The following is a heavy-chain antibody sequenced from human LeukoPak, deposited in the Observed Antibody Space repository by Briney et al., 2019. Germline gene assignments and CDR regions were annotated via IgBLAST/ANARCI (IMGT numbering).Heavy chain of an antibody. CDR2: IIPFLGIA. V-gene: IGHV1-69*04. J-gene: IGHJ6*02. CDR3: ASSSITMLVVPDYYYYDMDV. D-gene: IGHD3-22*01. CDR1: GATVSSYA. Sequence: SVKLSCKASGATVSSYAISWGRQAPGQGLGWMGRIIPFLGIANYAQKFQGRVTITADKSTSTAYMELSSLRSEDTAVYYCASSSITMLVVPDYYYYDMDVWGQGTTVTVSS.